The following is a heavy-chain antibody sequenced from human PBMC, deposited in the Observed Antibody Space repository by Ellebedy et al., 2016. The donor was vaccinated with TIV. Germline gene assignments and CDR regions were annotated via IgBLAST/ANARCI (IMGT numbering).Heavy chain of an antibody. V-gene: IGHV4-59*01. CDR2: IFYSGST. D-gene: IGHD4/OR15-4a*01. CDR1: GGSIRSFY. Sequence: MPSETLSLTCTVSGGSIRSFYWSWIRQPPVKGLEWFGYIFYSGSTNYNPSLKSRVTISVDTSKNQFSLKLNSVTAADTAVYYCAGGLGALRFWGQGTLVSVSS. CDR3: AGGLGALRF. J-gene: IGHJ4*02.